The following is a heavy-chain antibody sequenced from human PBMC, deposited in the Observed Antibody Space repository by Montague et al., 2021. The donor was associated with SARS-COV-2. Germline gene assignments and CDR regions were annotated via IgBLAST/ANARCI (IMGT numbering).Heavy chain of an antibody. CDR2: IHRSGDTT. CDR1: GSTFGDYG. J-gene: IGHJ4*02. Sequence: SLRLSCAASGSTFGDYGMSWVRQAPGKGLEWIAGIHRSGDTTDYXDSVKGRFTISRDNARNSLDLQMNSLRAEDTALYYCVRGWSGGPFDCWGQGTLVTVSS. V-gene: IGHV3-20*04. D-gene: IGHD2-8*01. CDR3: VRGWSGGPFDC.